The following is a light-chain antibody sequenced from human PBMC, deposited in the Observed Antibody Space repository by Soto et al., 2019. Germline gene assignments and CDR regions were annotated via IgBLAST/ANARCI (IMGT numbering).Light chain of an antibody. CDR2: DAS. CDR3: QQPLG. V-gene: IGKV3-11*01. Sequence: EVVLTQSPVTLSLSPGERATLSCRASRSVGNALAWYQQRPGQAPRLLIYDASNRATGIPARFGGSGSGTDFSLTIRSLDPEDFAVYYCQQPLGFGPGTRVDFK. J-gene: IGKJ3*01. CDR1: RSVGNA.